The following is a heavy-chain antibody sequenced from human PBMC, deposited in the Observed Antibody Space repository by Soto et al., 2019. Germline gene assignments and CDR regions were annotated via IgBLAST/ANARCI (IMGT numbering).Heavy chain of an antibody. J-gene: IGHJ3*02. D-gene: IGHD6-19*01. CDR1: GFTFSSYS. Sequence: GGSLRLSCAASGFTFSSYSMNWVRQAPGKGLEWVSSISSSSSYIYYADSVKGRFTISRDNAKNSLYLQMNSLRAEDTAVYYCARGSAGYSSGWYSSDAIDIWGQGTMVTVSS. CDR2: ISSSSSYI. V-gene: IGHV3-21*01. CDR3: ARGSAGYSSGWYSSDAIDI.